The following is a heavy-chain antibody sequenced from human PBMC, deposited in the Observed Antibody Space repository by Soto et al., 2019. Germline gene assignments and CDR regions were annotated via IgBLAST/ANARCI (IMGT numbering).Heavy chain of an antibody. CDR3: AKLYWNPRYFDY. CDR2: ITDGGGST. V-gene: IGHV3-23*01. J-gene: IGHJ4*02. D-gene: IGHD1-1*01. CDR1: GFTFTNVA. Sequence: GGSLRLSCVASGFTFTNVAMTWVRQAPGKGLEWVSSITDGGGSTDYADSVKGRFTISRDNSKSTLYLQMNNLGADDTAVYYCAKLYWNPRYFDYWGQGARVTVSS.